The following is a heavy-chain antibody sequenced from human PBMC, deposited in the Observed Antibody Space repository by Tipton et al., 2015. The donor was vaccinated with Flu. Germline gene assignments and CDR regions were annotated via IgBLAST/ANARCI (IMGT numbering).Heavy chain of an antibody. CDR3: ARDRTRLASPLDY. J-gene: IGHJ4*02. CDR2: TNWNGGTT. V-gene: IGHV3-20*04. D-gene: IGHD3-16*01. CDR1: GFTFDDYG. Sequence: SLRLSCAASGFTFDDYGMSWVRQAPGKGLEWVSGTNWNGGTTGYADSVKGRFIISRDNAKNSLSLQMNSLRAEDTALYFCARDRTRLASPLDYWGQGTLVTVSS.